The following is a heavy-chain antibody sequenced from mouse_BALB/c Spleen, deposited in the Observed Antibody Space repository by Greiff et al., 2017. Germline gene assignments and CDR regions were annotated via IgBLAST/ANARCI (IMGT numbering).Heavy chain of an antibody. CDR3: ARHYGSYAMDY. D-gene: IGHD2-2*01. V-gene: IGHV5-12-1*01. CDR1: GFAFSSYD. CDR2: ISSGGGST. Sequence: EVMLVESGGGLVKPGGSLKLSCAASGFAFSSYDMSWVRQTPEKRLEWVAYISSGGGSTYYPDTVKGRFTISRDNAKNTLYLQMSSLKSEDTAMYYCARHYGSYAMDYWGQGTSVTVSS. J-gene: IGHJ4*01.